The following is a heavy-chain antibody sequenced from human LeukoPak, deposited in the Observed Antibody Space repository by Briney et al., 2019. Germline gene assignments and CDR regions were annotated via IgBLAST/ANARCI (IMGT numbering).Heavy chain of an antibody. CDR1: GGSISSSSYY. D-gene: IGHD4-23*01. J-gene: IGHJ5*02. Sequence: PSETLPLTCTVSGGSISSSSYYWGWIRQPPGKGLEWIGSIYYSGSTYYNPSHKIRVTISVDTSKKQLSLKLSSVTAADTVVYYCARHDYGGVNWFDPWGQGRLVTVCS. CDR3: ARHDYGGVNWFDP. V-gene: IGHV4-39*01. CDR2: IYYSGST.